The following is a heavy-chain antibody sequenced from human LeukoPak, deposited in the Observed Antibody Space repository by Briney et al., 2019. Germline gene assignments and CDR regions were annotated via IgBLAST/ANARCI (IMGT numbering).Heavy chain of an antibody. D-gene: IGHD1-26*01. V-gene: IGHV4-59*08. Sequence: SKTLSLTCTVSGGSIGSYYWSWIRQPPGKGLEWIGYIYYSGSTNYNPSLKSRATISVDTSKNQFSLKLSSVTAADTAVYYCARTFGPWDTIDYWGQGTLVTVSS. J-gene: IGHJ4*02. CDR2: IYYSGST. CDR1: GGSIGSYY. CDR3: ARTFGPWDTIDY.